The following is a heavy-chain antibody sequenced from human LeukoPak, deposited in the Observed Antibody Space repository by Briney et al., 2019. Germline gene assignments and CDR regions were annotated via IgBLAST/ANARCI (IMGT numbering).Heavy chain of an antibody. CDR1: GFIFSTTW. Sequence: GGSLRLSCAASGFIFSTTWMTWVRQTPGKGLELVANINIDGSQRYHADSVEGWFTISRDNVKNTLYLQMSSLRVEDTAVYYCARDPGWGALDYWGQGALVIVSS. CDR2: INIDGSQR. CDR3: ARDPGWGALDY. D-gene: IGHD3-16*01. V-gene: IGHV3-7*03. J-gene: IGHJ4*02.